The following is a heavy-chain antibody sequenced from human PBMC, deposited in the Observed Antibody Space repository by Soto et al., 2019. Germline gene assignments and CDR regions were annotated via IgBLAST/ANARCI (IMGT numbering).Heavy chain of an antibody. CDR3: ARGSSSGSGGTGVLNV. CDR2: INPGNASP. Sequence: QVQLAQSGAEVKKPGASVKVSCQASGYTFTKHYMHWVRQAPGQGLEWMGVINPGNASPRYAQKFQGRVTVTSDTSTSTVCVELTSLTSDDTAVYYCARGSSSGSGGTGVLNVWGQGTMVTVSS. J-gene: IGHJ3*01. CDR1: GYTFTKHY. V-gene: IGHV1-46*01. D-gene: IGHD3-10*01.